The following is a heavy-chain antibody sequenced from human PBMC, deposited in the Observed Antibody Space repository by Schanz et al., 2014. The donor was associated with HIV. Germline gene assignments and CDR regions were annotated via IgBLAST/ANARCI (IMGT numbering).Heavy chain of an antibody. CDR2: IWYDGSNK. Sequence: QVQLVESGGGVVQPGRSLRLSCAASGFTFRSYGMHWVPQAPGKGREWVAVIWYDGSNKYYADSVKGRFTISRDNSKNTLYLQMNSLRAEDTAVYYCARGLPADYWGQGTLVTVSS. V-gene: IGHV3-33*01. D-gene: IGHD5-18*01. CDR1: GFTFRSYG. J-gene: IGHJ4*02. CDR3: ARGLPADY.